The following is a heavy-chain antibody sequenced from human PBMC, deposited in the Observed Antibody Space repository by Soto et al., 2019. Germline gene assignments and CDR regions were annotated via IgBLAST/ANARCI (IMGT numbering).Heavy chain of an antibody. D-gene: IGHD2-2*01. V-gene: IGHV1-8*01. J-gene: IGHJ6*03. CDR3: ARGPVYFSSTSCLRSYYYYYYYMDV. CDR2: MNPNSGNT. CDR1: GYTFTSYD. Sequence: GASVKVSCKASGYTFTSYDINWVRQATGQGLEWMGWMNPNSGNTGYAQKFQGRVTMTRNTSISTAYMELSSLRSEDTAVYYCARGPVYFSSTSCLRSYYYYYYYMDVWGKGTTVTVSS.